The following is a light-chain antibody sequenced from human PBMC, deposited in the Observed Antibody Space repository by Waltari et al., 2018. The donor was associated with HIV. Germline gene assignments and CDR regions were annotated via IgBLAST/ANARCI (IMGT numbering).Light chain of an antibody. J-gene: IGLJ3*02. Sequence: SYELTQTPSVSVSPGQPARIRSSRGALPKKYSSWYGQKPGQAPVLIIYKDIERPSGIPERISGSRSGTGVTLTISDVQAEDEGDYYCQSTDHDGTWVFGGGTKLTVL. CDR1: ALPKKY. V-gene: IGLV3-25*03. CDR2: KDI. CDR3: QSTDHDGTWV.